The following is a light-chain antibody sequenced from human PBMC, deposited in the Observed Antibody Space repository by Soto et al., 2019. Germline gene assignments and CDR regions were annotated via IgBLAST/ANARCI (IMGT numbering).Light chain of an antibody. Sequence: DIVMTQSPDSLAVSLGERATINCKSSQSVLYSSNNKNYLAWYQQKPGQPPKLLIYWASTRESGVPDRFSGSGSGTDFTLTISSLQAEDVAVYYCQQRNQWPPVTFGGGTRVEIK. J-gene: IGKJ4*01. CDR1: QSVLYSSNNKNY. CDR3: QQRNQWPPVT. CDR2: WAS. V-gene: IGKV4-1*01.